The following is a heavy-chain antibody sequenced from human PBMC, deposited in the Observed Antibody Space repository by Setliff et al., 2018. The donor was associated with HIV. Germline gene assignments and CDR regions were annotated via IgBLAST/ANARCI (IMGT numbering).Heavy chain of an antibody. D-gene: IGHD5-12*01. CDR2: IIPMLGTA. V-gene: IGHV1-69*10. Sequence: SVKVSCKATGGRFRTYAISWVRQAPGQGLEWMGGIIPMLGTANYARDFQGRVTITADKSTSTAYMELTSLKFEDTAVYYCAKVWLPKDYSFFYMDVWGKGTTVTVSS. CDR1: GGRFRTYA. CDR3: AKVWLPKDYSFFYMDV. J-gene: IGHJ6*03.